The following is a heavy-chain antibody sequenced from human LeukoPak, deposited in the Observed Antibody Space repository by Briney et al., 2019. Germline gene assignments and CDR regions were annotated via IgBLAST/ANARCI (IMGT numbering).Heavy chain of an antibody. CDR2: IYSGGST. D-gene: IGHD2-21*01. CDR1: GFTVSSDY. Sequence: GGSLRLSCAASGFTVSSDYMSWVRQAAGKGMEWVSVIYSGGSTYYADSVKGRFTISRDNSKNTLYLQMNSLRAEDTAVYYCARAPSGDHDYWGQGTLVTVSS. J-gene: IGHJ4*02. CDR3: ARAPSGDHDY. V-gene: IGHV3-66*01.